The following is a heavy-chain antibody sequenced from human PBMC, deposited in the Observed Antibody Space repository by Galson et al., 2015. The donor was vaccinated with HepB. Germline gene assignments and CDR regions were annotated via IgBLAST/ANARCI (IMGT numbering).Heavy chain of an antibody. Sequence: SVKVSCKASGYTFTSYAMNWVRQAPGQGLEWMGWINTNTGNPTYAQGFTGRFVFSLDTSVSTAYLQISSLKAEDTAVYYCARFRLYSGYDQKPAYYFDYWGQGTLVTVSS. CDR2: INTNTGNP. D-gene: IGHD5-12*01. V-gene: IGHV7-4-1*02. CDR3: ARFRLYSGYDQKPAYYFDY. CDR1: GYTFTSYA. J-gene: IGHJ4*02.